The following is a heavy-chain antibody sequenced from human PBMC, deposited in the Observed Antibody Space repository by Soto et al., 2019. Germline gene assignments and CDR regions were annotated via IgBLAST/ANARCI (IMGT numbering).Heavy chain of an antibody. CDR1: GFSLSTSGMC. J-gene: IGHJ6*03. D-gene: IGHD2-2*01. CDR2: IDWDDDK. Sequence: SGPTLVNPTQTLTLTCTFSGFSLSTSGMCVSWIRQPPGKALEWLARIDWDDDKYYSTSLKTRLTISKDTSKNQVVLTMTNMDPVDTATYYCARCYDQTRYYYYYYMDVWGKGTTVTVSS. CDR3: ARCYDQTRYYYYYYMDV. V-gene: IGHV2-70*11.